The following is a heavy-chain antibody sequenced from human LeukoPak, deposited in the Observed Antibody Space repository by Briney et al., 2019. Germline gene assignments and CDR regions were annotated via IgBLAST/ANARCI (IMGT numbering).Heavy chain of an antibody. V-gene: IGHV3-33*06. CDR2: IWYDGSNK. CDR1: GFTFSSYG. D-gene: IGHD4-17*01. J-gene: IGHJ5*02. CDR3: AKEDYGDHTGYNWFDP. Sequence: GGSLRLSCAASGFTFSSYGMHWVRQAPGKGLEWVAVIWYDGSNKYYADSVKGRFTISRDNSKNTLYLQMNSLRAEDTAVYYCAKEDYGDHTGYNWFDPWGQGTPVTVSS.